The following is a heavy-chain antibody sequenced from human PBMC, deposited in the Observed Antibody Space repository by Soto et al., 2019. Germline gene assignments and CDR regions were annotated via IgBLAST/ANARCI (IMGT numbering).Heavy chain of an antibody. Sequence: QVQLVESGGGLVKPGGSLRLSCAASGFTFSDYYMSWIRQAPGKGLEWVSYISSSSSYTNYADSVKGRFTISRDNAKNSLYLKMNSLRAEDTAVYYCAREIMITFGGVTFDAFDIWGQGTMVTVSS. CDR3: AREIMITFGGVTFDAFDI. CDR1: GFTFSDYY. J-gene: IGHJ3*02. CDR2: ISSSSSYT. D-gene: IGHD3-16*01. V-gene: IGHV3-11*06.